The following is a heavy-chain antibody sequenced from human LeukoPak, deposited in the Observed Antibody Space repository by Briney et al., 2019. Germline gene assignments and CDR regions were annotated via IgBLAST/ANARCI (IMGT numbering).Heavy chain of an antibody. CDR3: AKLWAAVAARPAFDY. V-gene: IGHV3-23*01. J-gene: IGHJ4*02. Sequence: PGGSLRLSCAASGFTFSSYAMSRVRQAPGKGLEWVSAISGSGGSTYYADSVKGRFTISRDNSKNTLYLQMNSLRAEDTAVYYCAKLWAAVAARPAFDYWGQGTLVTVSS. D-gene: IGHD6-6*01. CDR1: GFTFSSYA. CDR2: ISGSGGST.